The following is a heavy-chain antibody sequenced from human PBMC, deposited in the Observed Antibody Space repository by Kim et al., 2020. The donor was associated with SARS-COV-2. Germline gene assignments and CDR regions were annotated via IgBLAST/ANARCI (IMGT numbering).Heavy chain of an antibody. D-gene: IGHD6-19*01. Sequence: PSLKSRVTISVDTSKNQFSLKLSSVTAADTAVYYCARDREAVAGPNWFDPWGQGTLVTVSS. V-gene: IGHV4-59*01. CDR3: ARDREAVAGPNWFDP. J-gene: IGHJ5*02.